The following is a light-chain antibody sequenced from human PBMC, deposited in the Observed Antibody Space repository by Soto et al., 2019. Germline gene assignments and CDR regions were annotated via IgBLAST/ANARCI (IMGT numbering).Light chain of an antibody. J-gene: IGLJ3*02. CDR3: NSFRTNYTWL. CDR2: EVS. CDR1: SNDVGGYNY. Sequence: QSALTQPASVSGSPGQSITISCTGTSNDVGGYNYVSWYQQHPGKAPKLMIYEVSNRPSGISNRFSGSKSGNTASLTISGLQAEDEADYYCNSFRTNYTWLCGGGTKVTVL. V-gene: IGLV2-14*01.